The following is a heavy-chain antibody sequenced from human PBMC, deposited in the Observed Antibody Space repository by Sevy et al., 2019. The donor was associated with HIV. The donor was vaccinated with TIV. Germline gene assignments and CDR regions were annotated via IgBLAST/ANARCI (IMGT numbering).Heavy chain of an antibody. V-gene: IGHV3-15*01. Sequence: GGSLRLSCAASGFTFSNAWMSWVRQAPGKGLEWVGRIKSKTDGGTTDYAAPVKGRFTISRDDSKNTLYLQMNSLKTEGTGGYYCTHGSLIGGYIWGRGYYYYGMDVWGQGATVNGSS. D-gene: IGHD3-16*01. J-gene: IGHJ6*02. CDR3: THGSLIGGYIWGRGYYYYGMDV. CDR2: IKSKTDGGTT. CDR1: GFTFSNAW.